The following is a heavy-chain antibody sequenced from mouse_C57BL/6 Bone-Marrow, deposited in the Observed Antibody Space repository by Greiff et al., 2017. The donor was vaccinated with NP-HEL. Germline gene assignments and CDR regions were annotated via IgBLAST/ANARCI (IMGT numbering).Heavy chain of an antibody. CDR1: GYTFTSYW. J-gene: IGHJ1*03. V-gene: IGHV1-50*01. CDR3: AREGWYFEV. Sequence: QVQLQQPGAELVKPGASVKLSCKASGYTFTSYWMQWVKQRPGQGLEWIGEIDPSDSYTNYNQKFKGKATLTVDTSSSTAYMQLSSLTSEDSAVYYCAREGWYFEVWGTGTKVTVSS. CDR2: IDPSDSYT.